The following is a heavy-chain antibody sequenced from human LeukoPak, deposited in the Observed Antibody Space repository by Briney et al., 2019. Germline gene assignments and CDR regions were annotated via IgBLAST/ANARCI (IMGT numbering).Heavy chain of an antibody. J-gene: IGHJ4*02. Sequence: GGSLRLSCAASGFTFSDYNMRWIRQAPGKGLEWVSSISRSGSTKYYADSVKGRFTISRDNAKNTLYLQMNSLRAEDTAVYYCAKDGKDCGGDCYSEFDYWGQGTLVTVSS. CDR1: GFTFSDYN. CDR2: ISRSGSTK. CDR3: AKDGKDCGGDCYSEFDY. V-gene: IGHV3-11*01. D-gene: IGHD2-21*02.